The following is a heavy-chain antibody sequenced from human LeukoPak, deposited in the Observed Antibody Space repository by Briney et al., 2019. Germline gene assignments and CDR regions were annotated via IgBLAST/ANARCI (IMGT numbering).Heavy chain of an antibody. V-gene: IGHV3-74*01. CDR1: GFTFSNYW. J-gene: IGHJ4*02. CDR2: SNGDGSST. CDR3: VREGLYCTNGVCFRAAFDY. Sequence: GGSLRLSCTASGFTFSNYWMHWVRQVPGKGLVWVSRSNGDGSSTSHADSVKGRFTISRDNAKNTLCLQMNSLRAEDAAVYYCVREGLYCTNGVCFRAAFDYWGQGALVTVSS. D-gene: IGHD2-8*01.